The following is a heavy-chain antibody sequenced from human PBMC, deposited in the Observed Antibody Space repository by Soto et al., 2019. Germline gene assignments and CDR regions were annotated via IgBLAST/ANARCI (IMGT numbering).Heavy chain of an antibody. CDR3: AREDSRTFDP. J-gene: IGHJ5*02. D-gene: IGHD6-13*01. CDR2: IYHSGSD. CDR1: GYSISSGYY. V-gene: IGHV4-38-2*02. Sequence: SETLFLTCAVSGYSISSGYYWGWIRQPPDKGLEWIGGIYHSGSDYYNPSLKSRVIISVDTSKNQFSLKLSSVTAADTAVYYCAREDSRTFDPWGQGTLVTVS.